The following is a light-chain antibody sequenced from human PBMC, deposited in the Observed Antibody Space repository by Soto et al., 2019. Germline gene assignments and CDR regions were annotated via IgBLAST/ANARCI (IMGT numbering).Light chain of an antibody. CDR3: AAWDDSLNGPV. CDR1: GSNIGSNT. J-gene: IGLJ2*01. V-gene: IGLV1-44*01. CDR2: SNN. Sequence: QSVLTQPPSASGTPGQRVTISCSGGGSNIGSNTVNWYQQFPGTAPKLLIYSNNQRPSGVPDRFSGSKSGTSASLAISGLHSEDEADYYCAAWDDSLNGPVFGGGTKVTVL.